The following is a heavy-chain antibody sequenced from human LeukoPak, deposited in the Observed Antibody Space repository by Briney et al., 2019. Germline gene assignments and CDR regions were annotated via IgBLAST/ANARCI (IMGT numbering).Heavy chain of an antibody. J-gene: IGHJ3*02. V-gene: IGHV3-48*01. CDR2: ISSTDSTI. CDR3: ARDLDGAVAFDI. D-gene: IGHD1-1*01. Sequence: GGSLRLSCAASGFIFSTYSMNWVRQAPGKGLEWVSYISSTDSTIYYADSVQGRFTISRDNAKNSLYLLMNSLRAEDTAVYYCARDLDGAVAFDIWGQGTMVTVSS. CDR1: GFIFSTYS.